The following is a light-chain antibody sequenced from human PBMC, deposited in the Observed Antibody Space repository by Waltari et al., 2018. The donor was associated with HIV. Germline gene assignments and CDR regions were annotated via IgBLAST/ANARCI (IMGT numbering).Light chain of an antibody. CDR2: ENN. J-gene: IGLJ3*02. CDR3: GTWYSSLTGGPV. Sequence: SVLTQPPSVSRAPGQKVPLTCPGSTPNLGKNFVSWYQHLHGTAPKLLIYENNKRPSGIPDRFSGFKSGTSATLGIAGLQTGDEADYYCGTWYSSLTGGPVFGGGTKLTVL. V-gene: IGLV1-51*02. CDR1: TPNLGKNF.